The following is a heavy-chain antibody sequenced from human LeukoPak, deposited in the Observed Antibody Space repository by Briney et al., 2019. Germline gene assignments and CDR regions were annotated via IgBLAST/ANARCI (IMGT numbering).Heavy chain of an antibody. CDR3: ARDSAGNDY. J-gene: IGHJ4*02. CDR2: IKQDGSEK. Sequence: GGSLRLSCAASGFAFNGYSIYWVRQAPGKGVEWVANIKQDGSEKYYVDSVKGRLTISRDNAKNSLYLQMNSLRAEDTAMYYCARDSAGNDYWGQGTLVTVSS. V-gene: IGHV3-7*01. D-gene: IGHD6-13*01. CDR1: GFAFNGYS.